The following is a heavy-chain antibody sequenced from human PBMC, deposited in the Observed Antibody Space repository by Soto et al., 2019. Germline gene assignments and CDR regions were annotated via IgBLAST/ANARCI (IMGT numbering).Heavy chain of an antibody. V-gene: IGHV3-21*01. CDR2: ISSSSSYI. CDR3: ARDGDGYCSSTSCYTNFDY. CDR1: GFTFSSYS. D-gene: IGHD2-2*02. J-gene: IGHJ4*02. Sequence: GGSLRLSCAASGFTFSSYSMNWVRQAPGKGLEWVSSISSSSSYIYYADSVKGRFTISRDNAKNSLYLQMNSLRAEDTAVYYCARDGDGYCSSTSCYTNFDYRGQGTLVTVSS.